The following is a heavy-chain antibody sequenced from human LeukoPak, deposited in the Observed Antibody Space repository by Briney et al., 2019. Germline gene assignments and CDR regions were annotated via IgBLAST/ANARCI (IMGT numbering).Heavy chain of an antibody. CDR1: GYTFTSYD. V-gene: IGHV1-8*01. D-gene: IGHD6-13*01. CDR2: MNPNSGNT. Sequence: GASVKVSCKASGYTFTSYDINWVRQATGQGLEWMGWMNPNSGNTGYAQKFQGRVTITRNTSISTAYMELSSLRSEDTAVYYCARWGSAPGWYSSSWYFVGDDYYYYMDVWGKGTTVTISS. J-gene: IGHJ6*03. CDR3: ARWGSAPGWYSSSWYFVGDDYYYYMDV.